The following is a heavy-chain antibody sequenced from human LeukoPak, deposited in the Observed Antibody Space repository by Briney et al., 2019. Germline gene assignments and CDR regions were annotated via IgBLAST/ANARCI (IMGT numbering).Heavy chain of an antibody. D-gene: IGHD6-13*01. V-gene: IGHV4-59*08. J-gene: IGHJ6*02. CDR3: ARLPLAAAGRGYYYYYGMDV. CDR1: GGSISSYY. Sequence: SETLSLTCTVSGGSISSYYWSWIRQPPGKGLEWIGYIYYSGSTNYNPSLKSRVTISVDTSKNQFSLRLSSVTAADTAVYYCARLPLAAAGRGYYYYYGMDVWGQGTTVTVSS. CDR2: IYYSGST.